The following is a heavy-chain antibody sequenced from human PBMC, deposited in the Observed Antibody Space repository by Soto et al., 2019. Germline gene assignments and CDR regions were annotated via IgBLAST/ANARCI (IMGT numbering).Heavy chain of an antibody. Sequence: GGSLRLSCAASGFTFSSYWISWVRQAPGKGLEWVANIKQDGSEKYYVDSVKGRFTISRDNAKNSLYLQMNSLRAEDTAVYYCARDLKEQLVLKYYYYYGMDVWGQGTTVTVSS. CDR3: ARDLKEQLVLKYYYYYGMDV. CDR1: GFTFSSYW. V-gene: IGHV3-7*01. J-gene: IGHJ6*02. CDR2: IKQDGSEK. D-gene: IGHD6-6*01.